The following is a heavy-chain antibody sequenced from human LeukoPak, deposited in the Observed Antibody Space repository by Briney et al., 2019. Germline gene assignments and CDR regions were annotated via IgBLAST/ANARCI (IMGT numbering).Heavy chain of an antibody. J-gene: IGHJ3*02. V-gene: IGHV5-51*01. CDR3: ARPAGLGYCSGGSCYHPGAFDI. CDR2: IYPGDSDT. CDR1: GYSFTRYW. D-gene: IGHD2-15*01. Sequence: GESVKISCKGSGYSFTRYWIGWMRQMPGKGLEWMGIIYPGDSDTRYSPSFQGQVTISADKSISTAYLQWSSLKASDTAMYYCARPAGLGYCSGGSCYHPGAFDIWGQGTMVTVSS.